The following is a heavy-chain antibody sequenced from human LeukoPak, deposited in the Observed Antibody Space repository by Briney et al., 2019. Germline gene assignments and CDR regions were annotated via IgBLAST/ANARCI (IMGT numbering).Heavy chain of an antibody. CDR1: GFTFSNYA. CDR3: ARAVAAADSY. Sequence: GGSLRLSCAASGFTFSNYAMSWVRQAPGKGLEWVSTLSGTGGSTYYADSVKGRFTISRDNVKNSVYLQMNSLRAEDTAVYSCARAVAAADSYWGRGTLVTVSS. J-gene: IGHJ4*02. V-gene: IGHV3-23*01. D-gene: IGHD6-13*01. CDR2: LSGTGGST.